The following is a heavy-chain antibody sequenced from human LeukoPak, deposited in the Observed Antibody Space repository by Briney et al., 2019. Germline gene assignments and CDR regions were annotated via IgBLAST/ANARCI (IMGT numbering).Heavy chain of an antibody. Sequence: ASVKVSCKGSGYTFTSYAMHWVRQAPGQRLEWMGWINAGNGNTKYSQKFQGRVTITRDTSASTAYMELSSLRSEDTAVYYCARDPYSSGWYGEYFQHWGQGTLVTVSS. CDR1: GYTFTSYA. D-gene: IGHD6-19*01. V-gene: IGHV1-3*01. CDR2: INAGNGNT. J-gene: IGHJ1*01. CDR3: ARDPYSSGWYGEYFQH.